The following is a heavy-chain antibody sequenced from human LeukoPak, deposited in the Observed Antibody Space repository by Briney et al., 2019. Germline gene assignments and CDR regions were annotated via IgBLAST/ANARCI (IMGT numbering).Heavy chain of an antibody. J-gene: IGHJ5*02. CDR2: IYYSGST. CDR3: ARHRFSHPSRCSSTSCPNWFDP. Sequence: KASETLSLSCTVSGGSISSYCWSWIRQPPGKGLEWIGYIYYSGSTNYNPSLKSRVTISVDTSKNQFSLKLSSVTAADTAVYYCARHRFSHPSRCSSTSCPNWFDPWGQGTLVTVSS. CDR1: GGSISSYC. D-gene: IGHD2-2*01. V-gene: IGHV4-59*01.